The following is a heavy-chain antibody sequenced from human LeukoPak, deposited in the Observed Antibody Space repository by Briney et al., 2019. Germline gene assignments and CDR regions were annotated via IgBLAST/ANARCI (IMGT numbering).Heavy chain of an antibody. V-gene: IGHV3-48*03. Sequence: GGSLRLSCAASGFTFSSYEMNWVRQAPRKGLEWVSYISSGDSPMYYADSVKGRFTISRDNAKNSLILQMNSLRVEDTAIYYCARERGGEDAFDIWGQGTLVTVSS. CDR2: ISSGDSPM. J-gene: IGHJ3*02. CDR1: GFTFSSYE. CDR3: ARERGGEDAFDI. D-gene: IGHD7-27*01.